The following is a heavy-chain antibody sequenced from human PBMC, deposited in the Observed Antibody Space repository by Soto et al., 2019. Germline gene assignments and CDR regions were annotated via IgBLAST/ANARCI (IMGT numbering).Heavy chain of an antibody. J-gene: IGHJ6*02. V-gene: IGHV5-51*01. CDR3: ASHSGSYYSGSSGYYYGMDV. CDR2: IYPGDSDT. Sequence: ESLKISCKGSGYSFTSYWIGWVRQMPGKGLEWMGIIYPGDSDTRYSPSFQGQVTISADKSISTAYLQWSSLKASDTAMYYCASHSGSYYSGSSGYYYGMDVWGQGATVTVSS. D-gene: IGHD1-26*01. CDR1: GYSFTSYW.